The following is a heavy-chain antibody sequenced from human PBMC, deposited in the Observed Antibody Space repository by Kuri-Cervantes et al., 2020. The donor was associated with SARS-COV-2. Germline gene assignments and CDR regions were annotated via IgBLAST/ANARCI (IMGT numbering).Heavy chain of an antibody. Sequence: GGSLRLSCAASGFTFSSYAMNWVRQAPGKGLEWVSSISSSSSYIYYADSVKGRFTISRDNAKNSLYLQMNSLRAEDTAVYYCARGPEFTYYFDYWGQGTLVTVSS. CDR1: GFTFSSYA. CDR2: ISSSSSYI. V-gene: IGHV3-21*01. CDR3: ARGPEFTYYFDY. J-gene: IGHJ4*02.